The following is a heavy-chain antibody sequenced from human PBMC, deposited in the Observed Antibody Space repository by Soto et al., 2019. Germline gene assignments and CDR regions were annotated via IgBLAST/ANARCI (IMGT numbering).Heavy chain of an antibody. D-gene: IGHD2-21*01. CDR2: ISANSGNT. Sequence: QIQLLQSGAEGKKPGASVTVSCKASGYNLTTYGITWVRHGPDQGLEWLGWISANSGNTNYAPKFQGRVTMTTDTSTGTGYLELRRLRSDDTAVYYCAVPRISSSGGICYCDNWGQGTLVTVSS. J-gene: IGHJ4*02. V-gene: IGHV1-18*01. CDR1: GYNLTTYG. CDR3: AVPRISSSGGICYCDN.